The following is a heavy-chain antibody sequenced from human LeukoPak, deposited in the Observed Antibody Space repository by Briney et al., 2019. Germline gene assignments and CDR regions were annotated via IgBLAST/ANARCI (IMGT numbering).Heavy chain of an antibody. CDR1: GYTFTGYY. Sequence: ASVKVSCKASGYTFTGYYMHWVRQAPGQGLEWMGRINPNSGGTNYAQKFQGRVTMTRDTSISTAYMELSRLRSDDTAVYYCARVNGYYDFWGGYYTRISYGMDVWGQGTTVTVSS. D-gene: IGHD3-3*01. CDR3: ARVNGYYDFWGGYYTRISYGMDV. CDR2: INPNSGGT. V-gene: IGHV1-2*06. J-gene: IGHJ6*02.